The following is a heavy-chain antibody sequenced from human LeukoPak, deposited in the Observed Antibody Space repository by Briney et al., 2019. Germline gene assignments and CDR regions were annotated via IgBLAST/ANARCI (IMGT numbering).Heavy chain of an antibody. V-gene: IGHV1-18*01. Sequence: VKVSCKASGGTFSSYAISWVRQAPGQGLEWMGWIRVYNGDTNYAQKLQGRVTMTTDTSTSTAYMELRSLRSDDTAVYYCAAPLKQGYSSSWYAFDIWGQGTMVTVSS. CDR2: IRVYNGDT. J-gene: IGHJ3*02. CDR3: AAPLKQGYSSSWYAFDI. CDR1: GGTFSSYA. D-gene: IGHD6-13*01.